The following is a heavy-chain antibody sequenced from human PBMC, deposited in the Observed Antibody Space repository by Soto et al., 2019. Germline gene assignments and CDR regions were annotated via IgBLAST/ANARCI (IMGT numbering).Heavy chain of an antibody. J-gene: IGHJ4*02. CDR3: VGLNAGY. CDR1: GFAFSNYW. V-gene: IGHV3-7*01. Sequence: EVQLEASGGGSVQPGASLRLSCAASGFAFSNYWMTWLRQTPGKGLEWVATINTDGNEKFHVDSVKGRFTISRDNAKNSLYLQMNNLRAEDTAVYFCVGLNAGYWGQGALVTVSS. CDR2: INTDGNEK. D-gene: IGHD3-10*01.